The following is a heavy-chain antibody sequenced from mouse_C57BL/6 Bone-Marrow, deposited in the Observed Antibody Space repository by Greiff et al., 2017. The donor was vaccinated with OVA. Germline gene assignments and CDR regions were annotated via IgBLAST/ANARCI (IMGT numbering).Heavy chain of an antibody. D-gene: IGHD4-1*01. Sequence: VQLQQSGPGLVQPSQSLSITCTVSGFSLTSYGVHWVRQSPGKGLEWLGVIWSGGSTDYNAAFISRLSISKDNSKSQVFFKMNSLQADDTAIYYCARWDFAYWGQGTLVTVSA. V-gene: IGHV2-2*01. CDR1: GFSLTSYG. CDR2: IWSGGST. J-gene: IGHJ3*01. CDR3: ARWDFAY.